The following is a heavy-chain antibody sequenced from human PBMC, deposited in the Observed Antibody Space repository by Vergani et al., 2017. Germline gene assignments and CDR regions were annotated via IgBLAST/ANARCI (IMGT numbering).Heavy chain of an antibody. J-gene: IGHJ3*02. Sequence: QLQLQESGPGLVKPSETLSLTCTVSGGSISSSSYYWGWIRQPPGKGLEWIGSIYSSGSTYYNPSLKSRVTISVDTSKNQFYLKLSSVTAADTAVYYCARDYGDYDHDAFDIWGQGTMVTVSS. CDR1: GGSISSSSYY. CDR3: ARDYGDYDHDAFDI. D-gene: IGHD4-17*01. V-gene: IGHV4-39*07. CDR2: IYSSGST.